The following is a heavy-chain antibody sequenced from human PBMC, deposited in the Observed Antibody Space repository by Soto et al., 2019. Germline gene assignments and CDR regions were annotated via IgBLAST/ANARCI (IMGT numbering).Heavy chain of an antibody. D-gene: IGHD3-22*01. CDR2: IYDSGST. CDR3: ARSGYYYDSSGYYSYYFDY. V-gene: IGHV4-59*01. J-gene: IGHJ4*02. Sequence: SETLSLTCTVSGGSISSYYWNWIRQPPGKGLEWIGYIYDSGSTNYNPSLKSRVTISVDTSKNQFSLRLSSVTAADTAVYYCARSGYYYDSSGYYSYYFDYWGQGTLVTVSS. CDR1: GGSISSYY.